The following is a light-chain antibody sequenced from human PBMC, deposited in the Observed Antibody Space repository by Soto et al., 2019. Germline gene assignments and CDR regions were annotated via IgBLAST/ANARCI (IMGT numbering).Light chain of an antibody. CDR3: SSYTTSSLYV. CDR1: NSDVGGYNY. CDR2: DVS. Sequence: QSVLTQPASVSGSPGQSITISCSVTNSDVGGYNYVSWYQQHPGKAPKLMIYDVSYRPSGISNRFSGSESDNTASLTISGLQAEDEADYYCSSYTTSSLYVFGTGTKVTVL. J-gene: IGLJ1*01. V-gene: IGLV2-14*01.